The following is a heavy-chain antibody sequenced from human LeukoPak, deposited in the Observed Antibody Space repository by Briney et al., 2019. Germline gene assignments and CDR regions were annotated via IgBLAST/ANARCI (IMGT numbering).Heavy chain of an antibody. D-gene: IGHD2-2*01. Sequence: SETLSLPRTFSGGPLHSGGYYWSRIPQPPGKGLEWIGYIYYSGSTYYNPSLKSRVTISVDTSKNQFSLKLSSVTAADTAVYYCAILSRSTSADYWGQGTLVTVSS. V-gene: IGHV4-31*03. CDR1: GGPLHSGGYY. CDR3: AILSRSTSADY. J-gene: IGHJ4*02. CDR2: IYYSGST.